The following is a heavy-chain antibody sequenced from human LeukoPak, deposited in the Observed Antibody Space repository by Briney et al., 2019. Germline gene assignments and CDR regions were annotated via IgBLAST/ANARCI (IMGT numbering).Heavy chain of an antibody. CDR1: GFTFDDYT. J-gene: IGHJ6*03. V-gene: IGHV3-43*01. D-gene: IGHD3-3*01. CDR3: AKGGVIRENYYYYYMDV. Sequence: PGGSLRLSCAASGFTFDDYTMHWVRQAPGKGLEWVSLISWDGGSTYYAVSVKGRFTISRDNSKNSLYLQMNSLRTEDTALYYCAKGGVIRENYYYYYMDVWGKGTTVTVSS. CDR2: ISWDGGST.